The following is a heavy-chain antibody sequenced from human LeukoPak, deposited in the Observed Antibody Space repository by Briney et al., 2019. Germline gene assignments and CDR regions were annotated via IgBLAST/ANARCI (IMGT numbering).Heavy chain of an antibody. D-gene: IGHD3-22*01. J-gene: IGHJ6*02. CDR3: ARATARGLGVILYWSHMDV. CDR2: ISAYNGNT. Sequence: ASVKVSCKASGYTFTSYGISWVRQAPGQGLEWMGWISAYNGNTNYAQKLQGRVTMTTGTSTSTAYMELRSLRSDDTAVYYCARATARGLGVILYWSHMDVWGQGTTVTVSS. CDR1: GYTFTSYG. V-gene: IGHV1-18*01.